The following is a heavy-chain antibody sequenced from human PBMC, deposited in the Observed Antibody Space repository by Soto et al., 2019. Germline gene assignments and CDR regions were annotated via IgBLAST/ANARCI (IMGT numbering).Heavy chain of an antibody. J-gene: IGHJ4*02. CDR1: GYIFTGYY. Sequence: QVQLVQYGAEVKKPGASVKVSCKASGYIFTGYYIYWVRQAPGQGLEWMGWISPNNDATKYAQRFQGRVTLTRDTSITTVYMELSTLTSDDTAVYYCARENGDAHFDYWGQGTLVTVSS. CDR3: ARENGDAHFDY. CDR2: ISPNNDAT. D-gene: IGHD2-21*01. V-gene: IGHV1-2*02.